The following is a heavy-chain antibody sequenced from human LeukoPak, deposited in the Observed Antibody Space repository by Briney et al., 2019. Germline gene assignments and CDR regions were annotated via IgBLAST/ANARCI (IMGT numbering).Heavy chain of an antibody. V-gene: IGHV1-18*04. Sequence: GASVKVSCKASGYTFTNYGISWVRQAPGQGLEWMGWISAYNGNTEYAQKYQGRITMTTDTSTSTAYMDLRSLRSDDTAVYYCARVHSYRTTNSCHDYWGQGTLVTVSS. J-gene: IGHJ4*02. CDR3: ARVHSYRTTNSCHDY. CDR1: GYTFTNYG. D-gene: IGHD2-2*01. CDR2: ISAYNGNT.